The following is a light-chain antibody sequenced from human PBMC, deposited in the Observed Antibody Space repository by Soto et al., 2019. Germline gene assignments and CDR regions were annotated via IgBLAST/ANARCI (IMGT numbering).Light chain of an antibody. V-gene: IGKV1-39*01. CDR2: SAS. J-gene: IGKJ4*01. CDR3: QQSHTKPLT. CDR1: QSISRY. Sequence: DIQMTQSPSSLSASVGDSVTISSRASQSISRYLNWYQQNPGKHPKLLIFSASGLQSGVPSPFSGGGYGTEFTLTISSLQLDDFATYYGQQSHTKPLTYGGGTKVEIK.